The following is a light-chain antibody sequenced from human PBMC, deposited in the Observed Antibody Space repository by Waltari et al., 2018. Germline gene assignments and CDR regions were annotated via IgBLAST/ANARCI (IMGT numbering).Light chain of an antibody. Sequence: DIQMTQSPSSVSASVGDRVTITCRASEDVSTWLAWYQQKPGKVPQLLIFAASVLRTGVSSRFTGSGSGTDFTLTISSLEPEDFATYYCQQSNTFPLTFGGGTKVENK. V-gene: IGKV1-12*01. CDR2: AAS. CDR3: QQSNTFPLT. J-gene: IGKJ4*01. CDR1: EDVSTW.